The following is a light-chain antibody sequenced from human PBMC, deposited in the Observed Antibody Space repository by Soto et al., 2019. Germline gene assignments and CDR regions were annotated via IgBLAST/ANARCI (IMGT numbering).Light chain of an antibody. CDR3: LSYTSSSTWV. CDR2: EVS. J-gene: IGLJ3*02. Sequence: QSALTQPASVSGSPGQSITISCTGTSSDVGGYDYVSWYQHHPGKAPKLLIYEVSNRPSGVSNRFSGSKSGNTASLTISGLQAEDEADYYCLSYTSSSTWVFGGGTKLTVL. V-gene: IGLV2-14*01. CDR1: SSDVGGYDY.